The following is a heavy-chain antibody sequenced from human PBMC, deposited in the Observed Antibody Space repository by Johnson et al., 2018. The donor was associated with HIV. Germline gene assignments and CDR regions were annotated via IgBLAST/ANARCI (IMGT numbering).Heavy chain of an antibody. CDR3: ARSMTTVTVAFDI. V-gene: IGHV3-30-3*01. CDR2: ISYDGGSK. CDR1: GFTFSTYP. D-gene: IGHD4-17*01. Sequence: QMMLVESGGGVVQPGRSLRLSCAASGFTFSTYPMHWVRQAPGKGLEWVAIISYDGGSKYYADSVTGRFTISRDNSKNTLYLQMNSLRAEDTAVYYCARSMTTVTVAFDIWGQGTMVTVSS. J-gene: IGHJ3*02.